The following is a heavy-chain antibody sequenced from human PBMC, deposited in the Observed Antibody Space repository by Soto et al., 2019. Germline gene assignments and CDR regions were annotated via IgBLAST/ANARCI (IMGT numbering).Heavy chain of an antibody. CDR3: ARDLRCSGGSCYSPVDY. J-gene: IGHJ4*02. Sequence: LRLSCAASGFTFSSYWMHWVRQAPGKGLVWVSRINSDGSSTSYADSVKGRFTISRDNAKNTLYLQMNSLRAEDTAVYYCARDLRCSGGSCYSPVDYWGQGTLVTVSS. CDR2: INSDGSST. D-gene: IGHD2-15*01. V-gene: IGHV3-74*01. CDR1: GFTFSSYW.